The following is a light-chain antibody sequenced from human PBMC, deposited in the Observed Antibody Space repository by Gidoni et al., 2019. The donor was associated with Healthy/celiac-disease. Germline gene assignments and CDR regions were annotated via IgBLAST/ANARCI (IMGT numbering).Light chain of an antibody. CDR1: ALPKQY. V-gene: IGLV3-25*03. J-gene: IGLJ3*02. CDR2: NDR. Sequence: SYELTQPPSVSVSPGQTARITCSGDALPKQYAYCYQQKPGQAPVLVIYNDRERPSGLPERFSGSSSGTTVTLTISGVQAEDEADYYCQSADSSGTWLFGGGTKLTVL. CDR3: QSADSSGTWL.